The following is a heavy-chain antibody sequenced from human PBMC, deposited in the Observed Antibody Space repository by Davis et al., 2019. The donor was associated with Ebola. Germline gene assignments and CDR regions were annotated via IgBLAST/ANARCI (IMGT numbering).Heavy chain of an antibody. V-gene: IGHV4-59*08. CDR3: ARQFYWFDP. Sequence: SETLSLTCTVSGVSISSYYWSWIRQPPGKGLEWIGYIYYSGSTNYNPSLKSRVTISVDTSKNQFSLKLSSVTAADTAVYYCARQFYWFDPWGQGTLVTVSS. CDR1: GVSISSYY. J-gene: IGHJ5*02. CDR2: IYYSGST.